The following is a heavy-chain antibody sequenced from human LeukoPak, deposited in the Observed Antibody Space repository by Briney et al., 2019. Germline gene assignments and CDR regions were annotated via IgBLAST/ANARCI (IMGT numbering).Heavy chain of an antibody. CDR2: IYYSGST. V-gene: IGHV4-59*08. Sequence: SETLSLTCTVSGGSISSYYWSWIRQPPGKGLEWIGYIYYSGSTNYNPSLKGRVTISVDTSKNQFSLKLSSVTAADTAVYYCARLRDSYNYDAFDIWGQGTMVTVSS. CDR1: GGSISSYY. CDR3: ARLRDSYNYDAFDI. D-gene: IGHD5-24*01. J-gene: IGHJ3*02.